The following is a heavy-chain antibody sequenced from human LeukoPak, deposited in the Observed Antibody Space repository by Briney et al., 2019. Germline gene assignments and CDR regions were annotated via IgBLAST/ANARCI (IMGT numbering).Heavy chain of an antibody. V-gene: IGHV3-9*03. Sequence: GGSLRLSCAASGFTFDDYAMHWVRQAPGKGLEWVSGISWNSGSIGYADSVKGRFTISRDNAKNSLYLQMNSLRAEDMALYYCAKIAGGGYYTNAFDIWGQGTMVTVSS. J-gene: IGHJ3*02. CDR1: GFTFDDYA. D-gene: IGHD2-15*01. CDR2: ISWNSGSI. CDR3: AKIAGGGYYTNAFDI.